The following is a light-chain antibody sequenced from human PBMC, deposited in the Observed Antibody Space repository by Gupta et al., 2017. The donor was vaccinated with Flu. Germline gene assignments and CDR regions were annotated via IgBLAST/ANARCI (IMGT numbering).Light chain of an antibody. CDR1: QSLLQSDGYNY. CDR2: LAS. V-gene: IGKV2-28*01. CDR3: MQPARSPQYI. J-gene: IGKJ2*01. Sequence: EIVMTQSLLSLPVTPGEPASISCRSSQSLLQSDGYNYLDWYLQKPGQSPQLLIYLASNRASGVPDRFSGSGSGTDFILRISRVEAEDVVVYYCMQPARSPQYILGQGTRLEIK.